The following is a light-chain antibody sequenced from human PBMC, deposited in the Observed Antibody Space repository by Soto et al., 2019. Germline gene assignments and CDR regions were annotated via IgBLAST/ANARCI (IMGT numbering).Light chain of an antibody. V-gene: IGKV1-9*01. J-gene: IGKJ4*01. CDR3: QQLNGYQLA. Sequence: DLQLTQSPSFLSASVGDTVTITCRASQGMSTYLAWYQQKPGKVPKLLIRSASTLQSGVPPRFSGGGSGTELALTIRALQPDDSGIYYCQQLNGYQLAFGGGTNVEIK. CDR2: SAS. CDR1: QGMSTY.